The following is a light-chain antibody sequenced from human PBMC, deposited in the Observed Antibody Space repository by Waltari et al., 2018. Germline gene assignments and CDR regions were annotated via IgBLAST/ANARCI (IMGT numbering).Light chain of an antibody. Sequence: IVLTQSPATLSLSPGESATISCRASQTVSTYLAWFQQKPGQAPRLLIYDASNRAPRIPARFSGSGSGTDFSLTISSLEPEDFAVYYCHQRSLWPWTFGQGTKVAIK. CDR3: HQRSLWPWT. J-gene: IGKJ1*01. CDR2: DAS. V-gene: IGKV3-11*01. CDR1: QTVSTY.